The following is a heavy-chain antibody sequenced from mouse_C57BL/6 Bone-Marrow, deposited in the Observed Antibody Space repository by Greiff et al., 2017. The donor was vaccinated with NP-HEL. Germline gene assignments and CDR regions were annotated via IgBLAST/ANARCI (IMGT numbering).Heavy chain of an antibody. CDR1: GYTFTDYN. D-gene: IGHD2-3*01. J-gene: IGHJ2*01. CDR3: ARGYDTSPFDY. CDR2: INPNNGGT. V-gene: IGHV1-18*01. Sequence: VQLQQSGPELVKPGASVKIPCKASGYTFTDYNMDWVKQSHGKSLEWIGDINPNNGGTIYNQKFKGKATLTVDKSSSTAYMELRSLTSEDTAVYYCARGYDTSPFDYWGQGTTLTVSS.